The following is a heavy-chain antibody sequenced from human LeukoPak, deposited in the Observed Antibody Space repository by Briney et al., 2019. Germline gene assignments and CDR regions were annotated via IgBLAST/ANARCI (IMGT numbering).Heavy chain of an antibody. CDR2: INPSGGIT. J-gene: IGHJ4*02. Sequence: ASVKVSCKASGYTFTSYYMHWVRQAPGQGLEWMGIINPSGGITSYAQKFQGRVTMTRDTSTSTVYMEPSSLRSEDTAVYYCARVSLPVSSGYYYAEFDYWGQGTLVTVSS. V-gene: IGHV1-46*01. D-gene: IGHD3-22*01. CDR1: GYTFTSYY. CDR3: ARVSLPVSSGYYYAEFDY.